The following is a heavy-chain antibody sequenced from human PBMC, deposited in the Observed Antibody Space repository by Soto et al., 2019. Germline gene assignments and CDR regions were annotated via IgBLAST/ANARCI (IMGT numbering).Heavy chain of an antibody. J-gene: IGHJ4*02. V-gene: IGHV3-74*01. CDR1: GFTFSTYW. CDR2: INGDGSTT. Sequence: EVQLVESGGGLVQPGGSLRLSCAASGFTFSTYWMHWVRQTPGKGLVWVSRINGDGSTTNYADSVKGRLTISRDNAKNTLYRQMNSLRDEDTAVYYCARGLSPRSGFDYGGQGTLVTVSS. CDR3: ARGLSPRSGFDY. D-gene: IGHD1-1*01.